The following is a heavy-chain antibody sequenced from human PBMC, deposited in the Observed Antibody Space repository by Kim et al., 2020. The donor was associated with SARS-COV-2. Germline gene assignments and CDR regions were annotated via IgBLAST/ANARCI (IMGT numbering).Heavy chain of an antibody. Sequence: KGRFTISRDNSKNTLYLQMNSLRAEDTAVYYCAKDERSGSYSYYYYGMDVWGQGTTVTVSS. D-gene: IGHD3-10*01. CDR3: AKDERSGSYSYYYYGMDV. J-gene: IGHJ6*02. V-gene: IGHV3-30*02.